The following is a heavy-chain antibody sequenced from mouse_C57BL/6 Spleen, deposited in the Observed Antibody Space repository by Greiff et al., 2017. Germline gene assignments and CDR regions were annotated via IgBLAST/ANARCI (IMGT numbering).Heavy chain of an antibody. Sequence: EVQRVESGGGLVKPGGSLKLSCAASGFTFSSYAMSWVRQTPEKRLEWVATISDGGSYTYYPDNVKGRFTISRDNAKNNLYLQMSHLKSEDTAMYYCAREDYDGLHYFDYWGQGTTLTVSS. CDR2: ISDGGSYT. CDR3: AREDYDGLHYFDY. V-gene: IGHV5-4*01. J-gene: IGHJ2*01. CDR1: GFTFSSYA. D-gene: IGHD2-3*01.